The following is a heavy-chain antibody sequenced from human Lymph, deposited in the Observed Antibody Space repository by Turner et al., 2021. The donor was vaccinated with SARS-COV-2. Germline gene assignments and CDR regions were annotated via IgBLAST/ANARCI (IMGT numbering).Heavy chain of an antibody. CDR1: GYTFTGYY. CDR2: INPNSGGT. V-gene: IGHV1-2*02. D-gene: IGHD3-3*01. J-gene: IGHJ6*02. Sequence: QVQLVQSGAEVKKPGASVKVSCKASGYTFTGYYMHWVRQAPGQGLEGMGWINPNSGGTNYAQKFQGSVTMTRDTSISTAYMELSRLRSDDTAVYYCARDVERYNDFWSGYSGGYGLDVWGQGTTVTVSS. CDR3: ARDVERYNDFWSGYSGGYGLDV.